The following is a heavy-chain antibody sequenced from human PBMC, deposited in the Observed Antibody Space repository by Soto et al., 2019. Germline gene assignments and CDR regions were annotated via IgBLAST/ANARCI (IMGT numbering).Heavy chain of an antibody. CDR2: ISSSSSYI. CDR1: GFTFSSYS. V-gene: IGHV3-21*01. CDR3: ARKYSGYDLAYFDY. Sequence: EVQLVESGEGLIKPGGSLRLSCAASGFTFSSYSMNWVRQAPGKGLVWVSSISSSSSYIYYADSVKGRFTISRDNAKNSLYLQMNSLRAEDPAVYYCARKYSGYDLAYFDYWGQGTLVTVSS. J-gene: IGHJ4*02. D-gene: IGHD5-12*01.